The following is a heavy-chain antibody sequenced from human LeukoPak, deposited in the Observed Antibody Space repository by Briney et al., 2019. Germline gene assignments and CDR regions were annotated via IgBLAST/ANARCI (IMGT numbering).Heavy chain of an antibody. CDR2: MNPNSGNT. D-gene: IGHD3-16*01. CDR1: GYTFTSYD. J-gene: IGHJ4*02. Sequence: ASVKVSCKASGYTFTSYDINWVRQATGQGLEWMGWMNPNSGNTGYAQKFQGRVSITRNTSISTAYMELSSLRSEDTAMYYCARGLRTLGGGGPDYWGQGTLVTVSS. V-gene: IGHV1-8*03. CDR3: ARGLRTLGGGGPDY.